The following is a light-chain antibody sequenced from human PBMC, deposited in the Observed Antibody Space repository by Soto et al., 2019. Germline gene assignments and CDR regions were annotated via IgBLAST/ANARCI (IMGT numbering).Light chain of an antibody. Sequence: QSVLTQPPSASGSPGQSVTISCTGTSSDVGAYNYVSWYQQHPGKAPKLMIYEVSKRPSGVPDRFSGSKSGNTASLTVSGLQAEDEADYYCFSFTSTNTHVFGSGTKVTVL. J-gene: IGLJ1*01. CDR3: FSFTSTNTHV. V-gene: IGLV2-8*01. CDR2: EVS. CDR1: SSDVGAYNY.